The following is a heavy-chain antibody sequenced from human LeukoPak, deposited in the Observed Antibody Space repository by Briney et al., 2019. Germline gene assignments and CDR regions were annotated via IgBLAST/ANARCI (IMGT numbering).Heavy chain of an antibody. D-gene: IGHD3-10*01. CDR2: INHSGST. J-gene: IGHJ5*02. CDR3: ARGFLNRGISSGSYYNRILYNWFDP. V-gene: IGHV4-39*07. Sequence: SETLSLTCTVSGGSISTSSYYWGWIRQPPGKGLEWIGEINHSGSTNYNPSLKSRVTISVDTSKNQFSLKLSSVTAADTAVYYCARGFLNRGISSGSYYNRILYNWFDPWGQGTLVTVSS. CDR1: GGSISTSSYY.